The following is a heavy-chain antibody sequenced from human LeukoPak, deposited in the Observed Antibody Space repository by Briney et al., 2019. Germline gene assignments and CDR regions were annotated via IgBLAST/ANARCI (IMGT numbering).Heavy chain of an antibody. D-gene: IGHD1-26*01. CDR1: GFTFSSYA. CDR3: AREEGATTVYYFDY. Sequence: GGSLRLSCAASGFTFSSYAMSWVRQAPGKGLEWVSTISGGGGSTYNADSVKGRFTISRDNSKNTLHLQMNSLRAEDTAVYYCAREEGATTVYYFDYWGQGTLVAVSS. V-gene: IGHV3-23*01. J-gene: IGHJ4*02. CDR2: ISGGGGST.